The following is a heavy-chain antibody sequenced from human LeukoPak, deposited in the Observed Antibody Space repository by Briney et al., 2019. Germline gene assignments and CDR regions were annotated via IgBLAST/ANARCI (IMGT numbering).Heavy chain of an antibody. J-gene: IGHJ4*02. CDR3: AKDQVVRGVRAFDY. CDR1: GFTLSSYA. D-gene: IGHD3-10*01. CDR2: ISGSGGST. V-gene: IGHV3-23*01. Sequence: GGSLRLSCAASGFTLSSYAMSWVRQAPGKGLEWVSAISGSGGSTYYADSVKGRFTISRDNSKNTLYLQMNSLRAEDTAVYYCAKDQVVRGVRAFDYWGQGTLVTVSS.